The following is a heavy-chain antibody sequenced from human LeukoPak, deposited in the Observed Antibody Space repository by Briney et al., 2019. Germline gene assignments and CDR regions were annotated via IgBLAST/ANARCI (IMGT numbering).Heavy chain of an antibody. CDR1: GFTFSSYS. CDR3: ARVPWSIIAAAGWGDY. CDR2: ISSSSSTI. D-gene: IGHD6-13*01. Sequence: PGGSLRLSCAASGFTFSSYSMNWVRQAPGKGLEWVSYISSSSSTIYYADSVKGRFTISRDNAKNSLYLQMNSLRAEDTAVYYCARVPWSIIAAAGWGDYWGQGTLVTVSS. J-gene: IGHJ4*02. V-gene: IGHV3-48*04.